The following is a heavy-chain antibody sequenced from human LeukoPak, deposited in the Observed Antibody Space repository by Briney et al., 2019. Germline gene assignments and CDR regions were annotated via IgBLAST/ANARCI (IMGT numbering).Heavy chain of an antibody. Sequence: GGSLRLSCAASGFTFSSYSMNWVRKAPRPGQESVSSISSNSSYRYYANSVKSRFTITRGNAKNSLYLQMNSPRADAKAADYFARAAGYYDFWSGYYPFDYWGQGTLVTVSS. V-gene: IGHV3-21*01. CDR3: ARAAGYYDFWSGYYPFDY. CDR2: ISSNSSYR. CDR1: GFTFSSYS. D-gene: IGHD3-3*01. J-gene: IGHJ4*02.